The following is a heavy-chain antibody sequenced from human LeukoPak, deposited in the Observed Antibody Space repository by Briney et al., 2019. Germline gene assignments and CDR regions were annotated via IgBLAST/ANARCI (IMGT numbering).Heavy chain of an antibody. J-gene: IGHJ4*02. D-gene: IGHD6-13*01. CDR1: GYTFTGYY. CDR2: INPNSGGT. Sequence: ASVKVSCKASGYTFTGYYMHWVRQAPGQGLEWMGWINPNSGGTNYAQKSQGRVTMTRDTSISTAYMELSRLRSDDTAVYYCARVVAAAGHVFDYWGQGTLVTVSS. V-gene: IGHV1-2*02. CDR3: ARVVAAAGHVFDY.